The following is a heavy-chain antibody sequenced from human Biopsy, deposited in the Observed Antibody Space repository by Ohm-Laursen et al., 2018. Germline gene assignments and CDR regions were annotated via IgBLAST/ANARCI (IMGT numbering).Heavy chain of an antibody. CDR1: GGSTNDYF. Sequence: SDTLFLTCSVSGGSTNDYFWSWIRQPAGETLEWIGRIYSSGGSSYNPSLKSRISMSMDTSNNQFSLTLTSVTAADTAVYYCARTPGKAVAGRFLDLWGRGTLVTVSS. CDR3: ARTPGKAVAGRFLDL. V-gene: IGHV4-4*07. J-gene: IGHJ2*01. D-gene: IGHD6-19*01. CDR2: IYSSGGS.